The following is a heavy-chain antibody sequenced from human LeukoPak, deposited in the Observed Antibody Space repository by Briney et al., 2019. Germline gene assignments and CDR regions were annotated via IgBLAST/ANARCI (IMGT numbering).Heavy chain of an antibody. V-gene: IGHV6-1*01. CDR3: TRDGIRVLDY. CDR1: GDSVSSNSAA. D-gene: IGHD1-1*01. Sequence: SQTLSLTCASSGDSVSSNSAAWNWIRQSPSRGLEWLGRTYYRSKWYNDYAVSVKSRIVINPDTSKNQFSLQLSSATPEDTAVYYCTRDGIRVLDYWGQGILVTVSS. CDR2: TYYRSKWYN. J-gene: IGHJ4*02.